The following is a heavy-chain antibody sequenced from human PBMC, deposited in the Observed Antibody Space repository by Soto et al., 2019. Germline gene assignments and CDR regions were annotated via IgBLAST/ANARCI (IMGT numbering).Heavy chain of an antibody. Sequence: EVQLVESGGGLVKPGGSLRLSCAASGFTFSNAWMNWVRQAPGKGLEWVGRIKSKTDGGTTDYAAPVKGRFTISRDDSKNTLYLQRNSLKTEDTAVYYCTTGFPRVAAFDIWGQGTMVTVSS. D-gene: IGHD3-10*01. CDR3: TTGFPRVAAFDI. CDR1: GFTFSNAW. J-gene: IGHJ3*02. CDR2: IKSKTDGGTT. V-gene: IGHV3-15*07.